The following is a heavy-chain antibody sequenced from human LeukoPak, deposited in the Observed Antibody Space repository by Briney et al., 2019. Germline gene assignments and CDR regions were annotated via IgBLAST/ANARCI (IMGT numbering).Heavy chain of an antibody. V-gene: IGHV3-33*06. J-gene: IGHJ4*02. Sequence: PGGSLRLSCATSGFSFSTYGMHWVRQAPGKGLEWVAVIWQDGSGKYYADSVKGRFTISRDNSKNMVFLQMNSLRVGDTAAYYCAKGHSDYGTGFDQWGQGTLVTVSS. D-gene: IGHD4-17*01. CDR1: GFSFSTYG. CDR2: IWQDGSGK. CDR3: AKGHSDYGTGFDQ.